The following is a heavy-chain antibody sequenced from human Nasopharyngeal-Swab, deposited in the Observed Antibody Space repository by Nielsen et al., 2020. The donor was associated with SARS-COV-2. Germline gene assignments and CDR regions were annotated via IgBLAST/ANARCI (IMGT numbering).Heavy chain of an antibody. J-gene: IGHJ5*02. Sequence: SETLSLTCIVFGGSISSYYWSWIRQPAGKGLEWIGRIHTSGSTNNNPSLEGRVTMSVDTSKNQFSLKLTSVTAADTAVYYCARGFTDYYDYSGYYLNWFDPWGQGTLVTVSS. V-gene: IGHV4-4*07. CDR3: ARGFTDYYDYSGYYLNWFDP. CDR2: IHTSGST. D-gene: IGHD3-22*01. CDR1: GGSISSYY.